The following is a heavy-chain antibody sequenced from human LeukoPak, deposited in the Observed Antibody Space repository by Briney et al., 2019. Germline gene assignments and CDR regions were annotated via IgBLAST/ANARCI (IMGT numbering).Heavy chain of an antibody. CDR2: IYYSGGT. D-gene: IGHD5-24*01. J-gene: IGHJ4*02. Sequence: SETLSLTCTVSGGSISSYYWSWIRQPPGKGLGWIGYIYYSGGTNYNPSLKSRVTMSVDTSKNQFPLKLSSVTAADTAVYYCASGMATITPFDYWGQGTLVTVSS. CDR1: GGSISSYY. V-gene: IGHV4-59*01. CDR3: ASGMATITPFDY.